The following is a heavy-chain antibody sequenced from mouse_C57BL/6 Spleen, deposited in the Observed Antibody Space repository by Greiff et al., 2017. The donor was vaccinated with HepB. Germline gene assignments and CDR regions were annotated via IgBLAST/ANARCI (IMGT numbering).Heavy chain of an antibody. J-gene: IGHJ1*03. Sequence: DVKLQESGPGLVKPSQSLSLTCSVTGYSITSGYYWNWIRQFPGNKLEWMGYISYDGSNNYNPSLKNRISITRDTSKNQFFLKLNSVTTEDTATYYCARGGDGYYADFDVWGTGTTVTVSS. CDR3: ARGGDGYYADFDV. V-gene: IGHV3-6*01. CDR1: GYSITSGYY. CDR2: ISYDGSN. D-gene: IGHD2-3*01.